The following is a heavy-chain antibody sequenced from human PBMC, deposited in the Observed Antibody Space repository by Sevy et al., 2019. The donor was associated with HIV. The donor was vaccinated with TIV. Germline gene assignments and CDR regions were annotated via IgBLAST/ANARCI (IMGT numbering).Heavy chain of an antibody. CDR1: GFTFSNYW. D-gene: IGHD2-2*01. J-gene: IGHJ6*02. Sequence: GGSLRLSCAASGFTFSNYWMSWVRQAPGKGLEWVANIKLDGSEKYYVASVKGRFTISRDNAKNSLYLQMNSLRAEDTALYYCARDCSSTSCLWGLDVWGQGTTVTVSS. V-gene: IGHV3-7*03. CDR3: ARDCSSTSCLWGLDV. CDR2: IKLDGSEK.